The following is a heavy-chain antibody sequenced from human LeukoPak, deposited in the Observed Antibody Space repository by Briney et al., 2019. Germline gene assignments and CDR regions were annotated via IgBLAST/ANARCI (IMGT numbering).Heavy chain of an antibody. D-gene: IGHD3-10*01. CDR2: FDPEDGET. CDR1: GYTLTDLS. CDR3: ARSLIHGSGSYYNGAGYYYYMDV. J-gene: IGHJ6*03. Sequence: ASVKVSCKVSGYTLTDLSMHWVRQAPGKGLEWMGGFDPEDGETIYAQKFQGRVTMTEDTSTDTAYMELSSLRSEDTAVYYCARSLIHGSGSYYNGAGYYYYMDVWGKGTTVTISS. V-gene: IGHV1-24*01.